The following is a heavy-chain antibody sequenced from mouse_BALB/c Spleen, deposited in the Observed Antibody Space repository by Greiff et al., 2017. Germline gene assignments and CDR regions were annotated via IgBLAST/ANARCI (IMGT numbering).Heavy chain of an antibody. Sequence: DVKLVESGAGLVQPGGSLKLSCAASGFTFSSYGMSWVRQTPDKRLELVATINSNGGSTYYPDSVKGRFTIARDNANNTLYQQMSSLKSEDTAMYCCTREGRPDFDYWGQGTTLTVSA. CDR1: GFTFSSYG. CDR2: INSNGGST. J-gene: IGHJ2*01. CDR3: TREGRPDFDY. V-gene: IGHV5-6-3*01.